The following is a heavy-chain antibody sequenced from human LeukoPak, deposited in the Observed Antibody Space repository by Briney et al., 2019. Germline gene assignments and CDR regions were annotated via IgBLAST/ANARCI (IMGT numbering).Heavy chain of an antibody. CDR3: ARVAAAVPPGRYFDY. V-gene: IGHV3-20*04. CDR1: GFTFDDYG. Sequence: GGSLRLSCAASGFTFDDYGMSWVRQAPGKGLEWVSGINWNGGSTGYADSVKGRFTISRDNAKNSLYLQMNSLRAEDTAVYYCARVAAAVPPGRYFDYWGQGTLVTVSS. D-gene: IGHD6-13*01. J-gene: IGHJ4*02. CDR2: INWNGGST.